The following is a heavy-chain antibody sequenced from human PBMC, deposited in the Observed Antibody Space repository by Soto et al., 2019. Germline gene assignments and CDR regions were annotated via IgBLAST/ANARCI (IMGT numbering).Heavy chain of an antibody. CDR3: ARSVAVPGAHIDY. J-gene: IGHJ4*02. V-gene: IGHV4-59*01. CDR2: VYYTGST. Sequence: SETLSLTCSVSGGSISGSYWSWIRQSPGKGLEWLGYVYYTGSTNYSPSLRGRVSISVDTSKNEFSLRLSSVTAADTAVYFCARSVAVPGAHIDYWGQGTQVTVSS. D-gene: IGHD6-19*01. CDR1: GGSISGSY.